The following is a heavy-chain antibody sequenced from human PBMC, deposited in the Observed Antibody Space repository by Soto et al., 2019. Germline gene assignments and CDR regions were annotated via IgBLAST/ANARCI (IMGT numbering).Heavy chain of an antibody. CDR1: GFTFTSSA. Sequence: ASVKVSCKASGFTFTSSAVQWVRQARGQRLEWIGWIVVGSGNTNYAQKFQERVTITRDMSTSTAYMELSSLRSEDTAVYYCAAWRYSGYDLVPFDDWGQGTFVTVSS. V-gene: IGHV1-58*01. CDR3: AAWRYSGYDLVPFDD. CDR2: IVVGSGNT. J-gene: IGHJ4*02. D-gene: IGHD5-12*01.